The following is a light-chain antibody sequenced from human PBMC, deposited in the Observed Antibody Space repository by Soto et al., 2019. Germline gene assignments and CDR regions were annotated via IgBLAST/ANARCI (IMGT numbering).Light chain of an antibody. Sequence: EIVLTQSPGTLSLSQGERATISCRASQSFSSSYLAWYQQKPGQAPRLLIYVASSRATGIPDRFSGSGSGTDFTLTISRLEPEDFAVYYFQQYGSSRTFGQGTKVDIK. V-gene: IGKV3-20*01. CDR3: QQYGSSRT. J-gene: IGKJ1*01. CDR2: VAS. CDR1: QSFSSSY.